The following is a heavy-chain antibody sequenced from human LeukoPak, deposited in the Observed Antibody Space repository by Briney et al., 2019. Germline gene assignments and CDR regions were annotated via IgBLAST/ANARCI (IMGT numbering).Heavy chain of an antibody. D-gene: IGHD3-22*01. CDR1: GFTFDDYA. CDR3: AKDMGRFYDSSGYYSYHYYYYGMDV. V-gene: IGHV3-43*02. J-gene: IGHJ6*02. Sequence: PGGSLRLSCAASGFTFDDYAMHWVRQAPGKGLEWVSLISGDGASTYYADSVKGRFTISRDNSKNSLYLQMNSLRTEDTALYYCAKDMGRFYDSSGYYSYHYYYYGMDVWGQGTTVTVSS. CDR2: ISGDGAST.